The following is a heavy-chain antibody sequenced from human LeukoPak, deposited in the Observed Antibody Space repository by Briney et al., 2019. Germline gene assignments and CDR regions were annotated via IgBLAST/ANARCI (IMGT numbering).Heavy chain of an antibody. J-gene: IGHJ4*02. D-gene: IGHD3-9*01. CDR3: ARGLDTVDISTGFDS. Sequence: GGSLRLSCAASGFTFSSYAMSWVRQAPGKGLEWVSAISGSGASTYYADSVRGRFTISRDNSKNTLYLQMNSLRADDTAIYYCARGLDTVDISTGFDSWGQGTLVTVPS. CDR2: ISGSGAST. V-gene: IGHV3-23*01. CDR1: GFTFSSYA.